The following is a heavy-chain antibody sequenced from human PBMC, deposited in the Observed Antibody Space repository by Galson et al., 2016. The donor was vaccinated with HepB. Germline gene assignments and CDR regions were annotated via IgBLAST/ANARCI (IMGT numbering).Heavy chain of an antibody. CDR1: GGSISSSSYY. D-gene: IGHD3-22*01. V-gene: IGHV4-39*01. CDR3: ARTYYYDSSGYYWGYGWYFDL. CDR2: IHYFGST. J-gene: IGHJ2*01. Sequence: TLSLTCTVSGGSISSSSYYWGWIRQPPGKGLEWIGSIHYFGSTHYNPSLKSRVTISVDPSKNQFSLRVSSVTAADTAIYYCARTYYYDSSGYYWGYGWYFDLWGRGTLVTVSS.